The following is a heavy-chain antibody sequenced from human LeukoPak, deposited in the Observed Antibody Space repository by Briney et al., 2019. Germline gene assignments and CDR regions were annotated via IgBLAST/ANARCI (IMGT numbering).Heavy chain of an antibody. CDR1: GFIFSTYA. V-gene: IGHV3-23*01. Sequence: GGSLRLSCAASGFIFSTYAMIWVRQAPGKGLEWVSTISGSAGSTNYGDSVRGRFTISRDNSKNTLYLQMNSLRAEDTAVYYCAKDASSWRGYYDYWGQGTLVTVSS. CDR3: AKDASSWRGYYDY. D-gene: IGHD6-13*01. CDR2: ISGSAGST. J-gene: IGHJ4*02.